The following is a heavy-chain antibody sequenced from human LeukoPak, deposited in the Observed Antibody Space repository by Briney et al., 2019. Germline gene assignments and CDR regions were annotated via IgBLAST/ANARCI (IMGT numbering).Heavy chain of an antibody. J-gene: IGHJ3*02. CDR1: GYTFTSYS. Sequence: GASVKVSCKASGYTFTSYSIHWVRQAPGQRLEWLGWINTVNGNTEFSKKFQGRVTITRDTSASTAYMEMTSLRSEDTALYFCARPLWVDFNAFDIWGQGTVVTVSS. V-gene: IGHV1-3*04. CDR2: INTVNGNT. D-gene: IGHD2-21*01. CDR3: ARPLWVDFNAFDI.